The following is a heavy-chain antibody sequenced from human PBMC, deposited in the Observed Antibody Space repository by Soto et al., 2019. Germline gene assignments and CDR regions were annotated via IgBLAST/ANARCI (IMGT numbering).Heavy chain of an antibody. D-gene: IGHD3-3*01. CDR2: INPNSGGT. V-gene: IGHV1-2*04. CDR1: GYTFTGYY. Sequence: ASVKVSCKASGYTFTGYYMHWVRQAPGQGLEWMGWINPNSGGTNYAQKFQGWVTMTRDTSISTAYMELSRLRSDDTAVYYCVRMYYDFWSGYHPHYYYGMDVWGQGTTVTVSS. J-gene: IGHJ6*02. CDR3: VRMYYDFWSGYHPHYYYGMDV.